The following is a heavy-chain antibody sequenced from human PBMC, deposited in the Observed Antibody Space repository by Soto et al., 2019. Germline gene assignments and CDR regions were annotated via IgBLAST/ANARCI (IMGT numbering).Heavy chain of an antibody. CDR3: ARVNDFWTCYYSTNWYDP. Sequence: SETLSLTCTFSGGSISSYYWTWIRQPPGKGLEWIGYIYYSGSTNHNPSLKSRVTISVDTSKNQFSLKLSSVTAADTAVYYCARVNDFWTCYYSTNWYDPRGQGTLVTGSS. CDR1: GGSISSYY. J-gene: IGHJ5*02. V-gene: IGHV4-59*01. CDR2: IYYSGST. D-gene: IGHD3-3*01.